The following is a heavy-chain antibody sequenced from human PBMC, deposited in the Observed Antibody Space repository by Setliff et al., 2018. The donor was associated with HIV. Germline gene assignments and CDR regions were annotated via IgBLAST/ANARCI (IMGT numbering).Heavy chain of an antibody. D-gene: IGHD3-3*01. Sequence: SETLSLTCSVSGDSVSSRSYYWGWIRQSPGKGLGWIGSIYFNGITHDNPSLKSRVTTSVDTSKNQFSLNLSSVTAADTAVYYCASLDFWSGYMWGQGTLVTVSS. CDR1: GDSVSSRSYY. CDR2: IYFNGIT. J-gene: IGHJ4*02. V-gene: IGHV4-39*07. CDR3: ASLDFWSGYM.